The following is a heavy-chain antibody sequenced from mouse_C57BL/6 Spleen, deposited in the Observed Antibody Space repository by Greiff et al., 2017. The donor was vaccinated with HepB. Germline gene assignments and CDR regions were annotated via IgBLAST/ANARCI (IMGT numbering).Heavy chain of an antibody. CDR2: FHPYTDDT. CDR1: GYTFPTYP. Sequence: LVESGAELVKPGASVKMSCKASGYTFPTYPIEWMKQNPGKSLEWIGNFHPYTDDTKYNEKFKGKATLTVEKSSSTVYMELSRLTSDDSAVYYCARSLYDYDEEVWFAYWGQGTLVTVSA. J-gene: IGHJ3*01. D-gene: IGHD2-4*01. V-gene: IGHV1-47*01. CDR3: ARSLYDYDEEVWFAY.